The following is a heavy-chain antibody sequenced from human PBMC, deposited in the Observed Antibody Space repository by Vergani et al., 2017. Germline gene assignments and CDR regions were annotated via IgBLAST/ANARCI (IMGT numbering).Heavy chain of an antibody. CDR1: GDSVSSNSAA. V-gene: IGHV6-1*01. CDR3: ARDRFRSSGWEEKDYYGMDV. CDR2: TYYRSKWYN. Sequence: QVQLQQSGPGLVKPSQTLSLTCAISGDSVSSNSAAWNWIRQSPSRGLEWLGRTYYRSKWYNDYAVSVKSRITINPDTSKNQFSLQLSSVTPEDTAVYYCARDRFRSSGWEEKDYYGMDVWGQGTTVTVSS. J-gene: IGHJ6*02. D-gene: IGHD6-19*01.